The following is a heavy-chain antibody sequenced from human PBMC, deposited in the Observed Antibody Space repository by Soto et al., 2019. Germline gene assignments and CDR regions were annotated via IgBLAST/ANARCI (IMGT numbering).Heavy chain of an antibody. Sequence: QVQLVESGGGVVQPGRSLRLSCAASGFTFSSYGMHWVRQAPGKGLEWVAVIWYDGSNKYYADSVKGRFTISRDNSKNTLYLQMNSLRAEDTAVYYCATRLGELAYFDYWGQGTLVTVSS. CDR1: GFTFSSYG. CDR2: IWYDGSNK. D-gene: IGHD3-16*01. J-gene: IGHJ4*02. V-gene: IGHV3-33*01. CDR3: ATRLGELAYFDY.